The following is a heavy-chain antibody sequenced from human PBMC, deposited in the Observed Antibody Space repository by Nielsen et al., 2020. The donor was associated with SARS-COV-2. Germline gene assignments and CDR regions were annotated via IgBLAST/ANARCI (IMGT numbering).Heavy chain of an antibody. CDR1: GGSISSYY. Sequence: SETRSLTCTVSGGSISSYYWSWIRQPPGKGLEWIGYIYYSGSTNYNPSLKSRVTISVDTSKNQFSLKLSSVTAADTAVYYCARASYSQGYYYYGMDVWGQGTTVTVSS. CDR2: IYYSGST. CDR3: ARASYSQGYYYYGMDV. V-gene: IGHV4-59*01. J-gene: IGHJ6*02. D-gene: IGHD6-13*01.